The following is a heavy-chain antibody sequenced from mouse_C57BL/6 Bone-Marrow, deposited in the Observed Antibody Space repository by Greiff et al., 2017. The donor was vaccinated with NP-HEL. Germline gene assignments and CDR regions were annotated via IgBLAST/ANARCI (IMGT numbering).Heavy chain of an antibody. D-gene: IGHD2-1*01. CDR1: GFTFSDYY. CDR3: ARPYGTYALFAY. J-gene: IGHJ3*01. CDR2: ISNGGGST. V-gene: IGHV5-12*01. Sequence: EVKLVESGGGLVQPGGSLKLSCAASGFTFSDYYMYWVRQTPEKRLEWVAYISNGGGSTYYPDTVKGRFTISRDNAKHTLYLQMSRLKSEDTAMYYCARPYGTYALFAYWGQGTLVTVSA.